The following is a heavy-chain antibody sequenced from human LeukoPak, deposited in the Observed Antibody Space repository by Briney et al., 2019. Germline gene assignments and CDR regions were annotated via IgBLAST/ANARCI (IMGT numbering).Heavy chain of an antibody. CDR2: ISSSSNYI. CDR1: GFTFSNYY. D-gene: IGHD2-15*01. Sequence: PGGSLRLSCAASGFTFSNYYMNWVRQAPGKGLEWVSSISSSSNYIYNADSVKGRFTISRDNAKNSLYLQMNSLRAEDTVVYYCARLGSQGDDAFDIWGQGTMVTVSS. V-gene: IGHV3-21*01. CDR3: ARLGSQGDDAFDI. J-gene: IGHJ3*02.